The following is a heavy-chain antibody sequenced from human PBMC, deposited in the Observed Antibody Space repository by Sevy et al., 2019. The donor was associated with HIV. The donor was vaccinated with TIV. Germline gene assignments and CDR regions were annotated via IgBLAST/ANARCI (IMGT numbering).Heavy chain of an antibody. CDR3: AKAYSSSPKDRFDY. Sequence: SLKISCAASGFTFDDYAMHWVRQAPGKGLEWVSGISWNSGSIGYADSVKGRFTISRDNAKNSLYLQMNSLRAEDTALYYCAKAYSSSPKDRFDYWGQGTLVTVSS. V-gene: IGHV3-9*01. CDR1: GFTFDDYA. CDR2: ISWNSGSI. J-gene: IGHJ4*02. D-gene: IGHD6-13*01.